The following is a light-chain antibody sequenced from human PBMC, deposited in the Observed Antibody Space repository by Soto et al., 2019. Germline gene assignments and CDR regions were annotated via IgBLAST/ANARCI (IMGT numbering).Light chain of an antibody. Sequence: EIVMTQSPCTLSVSPWERATLSCRASRGISSNLAWYQQKPGQAPRLLIYGASTRATGIPARFSGSGSGTEFTLTISRLEPEDFVVYYCQQYGSSPWTFGQGTKVDI. J-gene: IGKJ1*01. CDR2: GAS. CDR3: QQYGSSPWT. V-gene: IGKV3-15*01. CDR1: RGISSN.